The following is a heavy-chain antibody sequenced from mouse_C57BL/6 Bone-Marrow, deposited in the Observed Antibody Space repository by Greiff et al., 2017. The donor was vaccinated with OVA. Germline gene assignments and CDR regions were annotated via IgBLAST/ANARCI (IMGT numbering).Heavy chain of an antibody. D-gene: IGHD1-1*01. V-gene: IGHV1-43*01. CDR1: GYSFTGYY. CDR2: INPSTGGT. Sequence: EVQLVESGPELVKPGASVKISCKASGYSFTGYYMHWVKQSSEKSLEWIGEINPSTGGTSYNQKFKGKATLTVDKSSSTAYMQLKSLTSEDSAVYYCARPHYYGSSYDFDYWGQGTTLTVSS. CDR3: ARPHYYGSSYDFDY. J-gene: IGHJ2*01.